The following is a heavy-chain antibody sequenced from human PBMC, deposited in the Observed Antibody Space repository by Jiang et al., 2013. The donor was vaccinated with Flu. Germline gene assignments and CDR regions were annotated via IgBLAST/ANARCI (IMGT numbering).Heavy chain of an antibody. CDR1: GGTFSSYA. CDR3: ARRQGYCSSTSCYEGDAFDI. J-gene: IGHJ3*02. V-gene: IGHV1-69*09. CDR2: IIPILGIA. D-gene: IGHD2-2*01. Sequence: VQLVESGAEVKKPGSSVKVSCKASGGTFSSYAISWVRQAPGQGLEWMGGIIPILGIANYAQKFQGRVTITADKSTSTAYMELSSLRSEDTAVYYCARRQGYCSSTSCYEGDAFDIWGQGTMVTSLQ.